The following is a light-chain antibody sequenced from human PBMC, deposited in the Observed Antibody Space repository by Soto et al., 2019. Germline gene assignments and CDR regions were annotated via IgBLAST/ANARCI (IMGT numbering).Light chain of an antibody. Sequence: DIQMTPYPSSLSASVGDRVTITCRASQSISSYLSWYQQKPGKAPKLLTYAASSLQSGVPSRFSGSGSGTDFTLTISSLQPEDFATYSCQQSYSTPLTFGGGTKVDIK. CDR1: QSISSY. CDR2: AAS. V-gene: IGKV1-39*01. CDR3: QQSYSTPLT. J-gene: IGKJ4*01.